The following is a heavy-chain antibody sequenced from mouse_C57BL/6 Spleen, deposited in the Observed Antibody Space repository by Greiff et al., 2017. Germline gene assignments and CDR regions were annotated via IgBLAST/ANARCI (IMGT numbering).Heavy chain of an antibody. J-gene: IGHJ2*01. CDR2: ISSGSSTI. Sequence: DVQLVESGGGLVKPGGSLKLSCAASGFTFSDYGMHWVRQAPEKGLEWVAYISSGSSTIYYADTVKGRFTISRDNAKNTLFLQMTSLRSEDTAMYYCARRDSSGYVEYYFDYWGQGTTLTVFS. V-gene: IGHV5-17*01. D-gene: IGHD3-2*02. CDR1: GFTFSDYG. CDR3: ARRDSSGYVEYYFDY.